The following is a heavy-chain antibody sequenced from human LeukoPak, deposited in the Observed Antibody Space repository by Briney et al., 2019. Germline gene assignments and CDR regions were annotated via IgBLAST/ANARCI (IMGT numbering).Heavy chain of an antibody. CDR2: INHSGST. V-gene: IGHV4-34*01. D-gene: IGHD6-19*01. J-gene: IGHJ5*02. CDR1: GGSFSGYY. Sequence: SETLSLTCAVYGGSFSGYYWSWIRQPPGKGLEWIGEINHSGSTNYNPPLKSRVTISVDTSKNQFSLKLSSVTAADTAVYYCARGRGSGWYRWFDPWGQGTLVTVSS. CDR3: ARGRGSGWYRWFDP.